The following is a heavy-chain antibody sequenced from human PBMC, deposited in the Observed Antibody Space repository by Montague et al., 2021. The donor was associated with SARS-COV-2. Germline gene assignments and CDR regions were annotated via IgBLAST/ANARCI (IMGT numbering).Heavy chain of an antibody. CDR2: IYPSDSNT. J-gene: IGHJ6*02. V-gene: IGHV5-51*01. CDR1: GYSFSSYY. D-gene: IGHD6-13*01. CDR3: ARHGAAAGTPPYSTAVMAV. Sequence: QSGAEVKKPGESLKISCKGSGYSFSSYYIGWVRQMPGKGLEWMGIIYPSDSNTRYSPSFQGQVTISVDMSITTAYLQWSSLKASDTAIYYCARHGAAAGTPPYSTAVMAVWGHGTTVTVPS.